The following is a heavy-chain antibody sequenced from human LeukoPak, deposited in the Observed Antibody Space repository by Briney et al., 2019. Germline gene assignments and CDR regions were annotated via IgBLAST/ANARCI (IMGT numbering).Heavy chain of an antibody. CDR1: GGSFSGYY. CDR2: INHSGST. Sequence: SETLSLTCAVYGGSFSGYYWSWTRQPPGKGLEWIGEINHSGSTNYNPSLKSRVTISVDTSKNQFSLKLSSVTAADTAVYYCARNRVFDYWGQGTLVTVSS. V-gene: IGHV4-34*01. CDR3: ARNRVFDY. J-gene: IGHJ4*02.